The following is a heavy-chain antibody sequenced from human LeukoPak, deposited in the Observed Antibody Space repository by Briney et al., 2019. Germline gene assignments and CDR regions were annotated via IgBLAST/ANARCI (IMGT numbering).Heavy chain of an antibody. CDR2: INSDGSST. CDR3: ARDIFGGSYGGSFDY. CDR1: GFTFSSYW. V-gene: IGHV3-74*01. J-gene: IGHJ4*02. Sequence: GGSLRLSCAASGFTFSSYWMHWVRQAPGKGLVWVSRINSDGSSTSYADSVKGRFTISRDNAKNTLYLQMNSLRAEDTAVYYCARDIFGGSYGGSFDYWGQGTLVTVSS. D-gene: IGHD1-26*01.